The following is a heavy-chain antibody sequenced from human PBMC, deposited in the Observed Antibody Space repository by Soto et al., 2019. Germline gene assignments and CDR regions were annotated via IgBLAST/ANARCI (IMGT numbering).Heavy chain of an antibody. CDR2: IYTGWST. V-gene: IGHV4-4*07. CDR3: ARVSVGPKGGGSWQMQFEI. D-gene: IGHD2-15*01. J-gene: IGHJ4*02. CDR1: GCCISSYY. Sequence: SSTXSLTWTFSGCCISSYYLRLIRHPAGKGRELIGRIYTGWSTNYSPSLKSRVTMSVDKSKNQFSLRLTSVTAADTAVYYCARVSVGPKGGGSWQMQFEIWGRGPLVNV.